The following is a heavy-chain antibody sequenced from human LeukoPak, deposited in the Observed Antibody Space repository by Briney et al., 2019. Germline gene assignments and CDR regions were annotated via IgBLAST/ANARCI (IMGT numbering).Heavy chain of an antibody. Sequence: GASVKVSCKASGYTFSSYGISWVRQAPGQGLEWMGWISDYNENTNYAQKVQGRVTMTTDPFTSTAYMELRSLRSDDTAVYYCARDGPDRAAWFDPWGQGTLVTVSS. CDR2: ISDYNENT. D-gene: IGHD3-22*01. CDR3: ARDGPDRAAWFDP. CDR1: GYTFSSYG. J-gene: IGHJ5*02. V-gene: IGHV1-18*01.